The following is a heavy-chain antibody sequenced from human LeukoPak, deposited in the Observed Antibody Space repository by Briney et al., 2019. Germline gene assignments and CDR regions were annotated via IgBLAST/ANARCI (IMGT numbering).Heavy chain of an antibody. D-gene: IGHD2-2*01. Sequence: SVKVSCKVSAYTLTELSMHWVRQAPGKGLEWMGGFDPEDGETIYAQKFQGRVTMTEDTSTDTAYMELSSLRSEDTAVYYCATRAGPAVIFDIWGQGTMVTVSS. V-gene: IGHV1-24*01. CDR1: AYTLTELS. CDR2: FDPEDGET. J-gene: IGHJ3*02. CDR3: ATRAGPAVIFDI.